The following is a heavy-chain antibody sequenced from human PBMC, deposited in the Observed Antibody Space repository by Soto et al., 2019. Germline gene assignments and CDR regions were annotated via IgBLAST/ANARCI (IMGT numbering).Heavy chain of an antibody. CDR2: TYYRSKWYN. V-gene: IGHV6-1*01. Sequence: SQTLSLTCAISGDSVSSNSAAWSWIRQSPSRGLEWLGRTYYRSKWYNDYAVSVKSRITINPDTSKNQFSLQLNSVTPEDTAVYYCARDRLDTAMVSYYYYGMDVWGQGTTVTVSS. CDR3: ARDRLDTAMVSYYYYGMDV. CDR1: GDSVSSNSAA. D-gene: IGHD5-18*01. J-gene: IGHJ6*02.